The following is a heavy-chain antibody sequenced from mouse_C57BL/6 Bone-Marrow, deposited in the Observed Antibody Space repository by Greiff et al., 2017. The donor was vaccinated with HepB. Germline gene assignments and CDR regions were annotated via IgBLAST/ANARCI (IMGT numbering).Heavy chain of an antibody. J-gene: IGHJ3*01. CDR1: GYAFSSSW. Sequence: QVQLQQSGPELVKPGASVKISCKASGYAFSSSWMNWVKQRPGKGLEWIGRIYPGDGDTNYNGKFKGKATLTADKSSSTAYMQLSSLTSEYSAVYFCASYRAWFAYWGQGTLVTVSA. V-gene: IGHV1-82*01. CDR2: IYPGDGDT. CDR3: ASYRAWFAY.